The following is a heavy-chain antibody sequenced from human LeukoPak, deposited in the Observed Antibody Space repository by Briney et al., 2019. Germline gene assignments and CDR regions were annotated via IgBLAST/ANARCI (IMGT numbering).Heavy chain of an antibody. CDR1: EFTFSSYN. D-gene: IGHD3-10*01. J-gene: IGHJ6*04. CDR3: ARDPRRRGYYGMDV. Sequence: GGSLRLSCVASEFTFSSYNMNWVRQAPGKGLEWLSSINPSSSYINYADSVKGRFTISRDNAKNSVYPQMSSLRAEDTAVYYCARDPRRRGYYGMDVWGKGTTVTVSS. V-gene: IGHV3-21*01. CDR2: INPSSSYI.